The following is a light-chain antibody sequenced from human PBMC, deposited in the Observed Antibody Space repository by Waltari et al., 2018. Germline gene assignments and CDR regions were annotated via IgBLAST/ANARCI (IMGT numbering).Light chain of an antibody. J-gene: IGKJ1*01. V-gene: IGKV3-15*01. CDR1: ESVSSN. CDR2: SAS. Sequence: EIVMTQSPATLSVSPGERAIFSCRASESVSSNLAWYQHKPGHAPRRLIHSASTRASGTPARFSGIGSGTEFTLTISSLQSEDLAVYYCHQYNSWPPGGTFGQGTKVEIK. CDR3: HQYNSWPPGGT.